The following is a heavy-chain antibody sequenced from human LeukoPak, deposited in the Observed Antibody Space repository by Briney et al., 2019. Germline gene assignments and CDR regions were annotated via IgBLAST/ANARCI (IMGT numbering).Heavy chain of an antibody. CDR3: ARHARQQLVHYFDY. V-gene: IGHV4-39*01. CDR2: IYYSGST. J-gene: IGHJ4*02. D-gene: IGHD6-13*01. Sequence: KPSETLSLTCTVSDDSTTSSSYYWGWIRQPPGKGLEWIGSIYYSGSTYYNPSLKSRVTISVDTSKNQFSLELSSLTAADTAVYYCARHARQQLVHYFDYCGQGALVTVSS. CDR1: DDSTTSSSYY.